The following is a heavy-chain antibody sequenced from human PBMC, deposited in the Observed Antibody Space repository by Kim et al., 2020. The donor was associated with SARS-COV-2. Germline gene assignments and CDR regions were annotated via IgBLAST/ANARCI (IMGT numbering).Heavy chain of an antibody. CDR2: IRSKAYGGTT. J-gene: IGHJ4*02. D-gene: IGHD2-21*02. CDR3: TRAAYCGGDCYSGGFDY. Sequence: GGSLRLSCTASGFTFGDYAMSWFRQAPGKGLEWVGFIRSKAYGGTTEYAASVKGRFTISRDDSKSIAYLQMNSLKTEDTAVYYCTRAAYCGGDCYSGGFDYWGQGTLVTVSS. CDR1: GFTFGDYA. V-gene: IGHV3-49*03.